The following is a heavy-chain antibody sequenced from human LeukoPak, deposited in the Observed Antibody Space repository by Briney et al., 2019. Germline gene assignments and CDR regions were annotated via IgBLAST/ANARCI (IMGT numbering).Heavy chain of an antibody. D-gene: IGHD3-10*01. CDR1: GYNFSSYA. J-gene: IGHJ4*02. CDR2: ISSSSSTI. Sequence: GGSLRLSCAASGYNFSSYAMSWVRQAPGKGLEWVSYISSSSSTIYYADSVKGRFTISRDNAKNSLYLQMNSLRAEDTAVYYCARVRGFTMVRGSDYWAREPWSPSPQ. CDR3: ARVRGFTMVRGSDY. V-gene: IGHV3-48*01.